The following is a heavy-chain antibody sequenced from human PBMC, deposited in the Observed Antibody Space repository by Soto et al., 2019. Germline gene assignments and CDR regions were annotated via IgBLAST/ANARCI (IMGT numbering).Heavy chain of an antibody. CDR3: AKGLVGYVFGVQDYYFGMDV. CDR2: ISYDGNNK. J-gene: IGHJ6*02. D-gene: IGHD1-26*01. CDR1: GFKFSTYG. V-gene: IGHV3-30*18. Sequence: QVQLVESGGAVVQPGRSLRLSCGASGFKFSTYGMHWVRQAPGEGLEWVAVISYDGNNKDYADSVKGRFTISRDNSKNTSYLQMNSLRAEDTAVYYCAKGLVGYVFGVQDYYFGMDVWGQGTTVAVSS.